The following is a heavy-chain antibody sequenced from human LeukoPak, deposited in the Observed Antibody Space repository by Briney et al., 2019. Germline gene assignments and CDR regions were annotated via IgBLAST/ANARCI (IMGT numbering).Heavy chain of an antibody. D-gene: IGHD6-19*01. Sequence: SETLSLTCTVSGGSISSSSYYWGWIRQPPGKGLEWIGSIYYSGSTYYNPSLKSRVTISVDTSKNQFSLKLSSVTAADTAVYYCARLIPISSGWVPAFSAFDIWGQGTMVTVSS. V-gene: IGHV4-39*01. CDR1: GGSISSSSYY. CDR3: ARLIPISSGWVPAFSAFDI. J-gene: IGHJ3*02. CDR2: IYYSGST.